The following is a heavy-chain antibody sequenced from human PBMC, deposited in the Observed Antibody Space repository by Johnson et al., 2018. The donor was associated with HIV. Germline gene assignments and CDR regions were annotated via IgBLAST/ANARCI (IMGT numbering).Heavy chain of an antibody. CDR3: ARTGRAVAGTPHAFDI. Sequence: VQLVESGGGLVQPGGSLRLSCAASGFTVSSNYMSWVRQAPGTGLEWVSVIYSGGSTYYADSVKGRFTLSRDHSKNTLYLQMNSLRAEATAVYYCARTGRAVAGTPHAFDIWGQGTMVTVSS. CDR2: IYSGGST. J-gene: IGHJ3*02. CDR1: GFTVSSNY. D-gene: IGHD6-19*01. V-gene: IGHV3-66*01.